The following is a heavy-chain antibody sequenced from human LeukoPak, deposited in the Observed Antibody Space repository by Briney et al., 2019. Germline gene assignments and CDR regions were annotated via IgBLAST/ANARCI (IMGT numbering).Heavy chain of an antibody. CDR3: ATDYDYGGPLGY. J-gene: IGHJ4*02. D-gene: IGHD3-16*01. Sequence: PSETLSLTCTVSGGSISSYYWSWIRQPPGKGLEWIGYIYYSGSTNYNPSLKSRVTISVDTSKNQFSLKLSSVTAADTAVYYCATDYDYGGPLGYWGQGTLVTVSS. CDR1: GGSISSYY. V-gene: IGHV4-59*08. CDR2: IYYSGST.